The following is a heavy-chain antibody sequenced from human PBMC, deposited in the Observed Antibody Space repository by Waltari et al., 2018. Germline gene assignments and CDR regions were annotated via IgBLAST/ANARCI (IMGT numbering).Heavy chain of an antibody. Sequence: EVQLVESGGGLIQPGGSLRLSCAASGFTVSSNYMSWVRQAPGKGREWVSVIYSGGRTYYADSVKGRFTISRDNSKNTLYLQMNSLRAEDTAVYYCARDLWSGDSSWYQDYWGQGTLVTVSS. CDR1: GFTVSSNY. CDR2: IYSGGRT. J-gene: IGHJ4*02. V-gene: IGHV3-53*01. CDR3: ARDLWSGDSSWYQDY. D-gene: IGHD6-13*01.